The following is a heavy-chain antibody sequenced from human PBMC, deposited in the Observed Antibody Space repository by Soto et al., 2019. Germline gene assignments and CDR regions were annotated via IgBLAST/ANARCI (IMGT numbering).Heavy chain of an antibody. D-gene: IGHD3-22*01. CDR2: MNPNSGNT. V-gene: IGHV1-8*02. CDR1: GYSFTSYW. Sequence: PGESLKISCKGSGYSFTSYWISWVRQATGQGLEWMGWMNPNSGNTGYAQKFQGRVTMTRNTSISTAYMELSSLRSEDTAVYYCASRSSYYYDSSGYYYYYYGMDVWGQGTRVTVSS. CDR3: ASRSSYYYDSSGYYYYYYGMDV. J-gene: IGHJ6*02.